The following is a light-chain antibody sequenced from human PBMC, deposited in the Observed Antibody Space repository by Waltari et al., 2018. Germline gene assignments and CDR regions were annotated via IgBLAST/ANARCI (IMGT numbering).Light chain of an antibody. Sequence: EFVLMQSPGTLSLSPGERATLSCRASQSVRSGYLAWYQQRRGQAPRLLIYAASSRATGIPDRFSGSGSGTDFILTISRLESEDFAVYYCQQYGSSPYTFGQGTNLEIK. CDR1: QSVRSGY. CDR3: QQYGSSPYT. V-gene: IGKV3-20*01. CDR2: AAS. J-gene: IGKJ2*01.